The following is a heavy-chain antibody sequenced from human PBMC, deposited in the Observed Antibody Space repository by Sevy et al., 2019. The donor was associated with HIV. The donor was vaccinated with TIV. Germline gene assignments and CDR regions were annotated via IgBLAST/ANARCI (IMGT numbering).Heavy chain of an antibody. CDR1: GFTVNSNY. CDR2: IHSDDTT. J-gene: IGHJ4*02. D-gene: IGHD5-18*01. Sequence: GGSLRLSCVASGFTVNSNYMTWVRQAPGKGLEGVSVIHSDDTTYHADSVKGRFTISRDNFKNTLYLHMSSLRAEDTAVYYCARGKSGYGYALNYWGQGTLVTVSS. CDR3: ARGKSGYGYALNY. V-gene: IGHV3-66*01.